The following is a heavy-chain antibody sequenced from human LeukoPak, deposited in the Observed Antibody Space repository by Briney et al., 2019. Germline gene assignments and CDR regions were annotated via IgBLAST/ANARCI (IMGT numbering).Heavy chain of an antibody. CDR3: AQENSRTGAGY. CDR1: GGSISSYY. V-gene: IGHV4-59*01. D-gene: IGHD2-8*02. J-gene: IGHJ4*02. CDR2: IYYSGST. Sequence: SETLSLTCTVSGGSISSYYWSWIRQPPGKGLEWIGYIYYSGSTNYNPSLKSRVTISVDTSKNQFSLKLSSVTAADTPVYYCAQENSRTGAGYWGQGTLVTVSS.